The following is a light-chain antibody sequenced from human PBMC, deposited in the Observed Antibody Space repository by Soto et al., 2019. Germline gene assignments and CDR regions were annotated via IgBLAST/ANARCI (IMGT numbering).Light chain of an antibody. CDR1: SSDVGRYKS. V-gene: IGLV2-14*03. CDR2: DDS. J-gene: IGLJ1*01. Sequence: QSALTQPASVSGSPGQSIAISCTGTSSDVGRYKSVAWYQQHPGRAPKLMMYDDSDRPLGVSDRFSGAKSGNTGSLTITGLHAEDEADYYCSSYTTTNTRVFGAGTKLTVL. CDR3: SSYTTTNTRV.